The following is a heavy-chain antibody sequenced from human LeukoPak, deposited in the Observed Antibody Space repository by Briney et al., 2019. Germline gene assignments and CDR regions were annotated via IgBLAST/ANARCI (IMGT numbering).Heavy chain of an antibody. D-gene: IGHD2-15*01. CDR2: IYYSGST. J-gene: IGHJ6*01. Sequence: SETLSLTCAVSGDSFSGYYWSWIRQPPGKGLEWIGYIYYSGSTNYNPSLKSRVTISVDPSKGQFSLKLSSVTAADTGVYYCAETIFVVRCYEWVRWGRGRTVTVSS. V-gene: IGHV4-59*01. CDR3: AETIFVVRCYEWVR. CDR1: GDSFSGYY.